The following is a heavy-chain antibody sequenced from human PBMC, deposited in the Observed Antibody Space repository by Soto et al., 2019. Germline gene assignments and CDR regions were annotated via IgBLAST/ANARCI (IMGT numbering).Heavy chain of an antibody. CDR3: AANVYGGGYYYGMDV. D-gene: IGHD4-17*01. CDR2: IRSKTDGGTT. Sequence: EVQLVESGGGLVKPGGSLRLSCAASGFTFSNAWMTWVRQAPGQGLEWVGRIRSKTDGGTTDYAAPVKGRFTISRDDSKNTLYLQMNSLKTEDTAVYYCAANVYGGGYYYGMDVWGQGTTVTVSS. CDR1: GFTFSNAW. J-gene: IGHJ6*02. V-gene: IGHV3-15*01.